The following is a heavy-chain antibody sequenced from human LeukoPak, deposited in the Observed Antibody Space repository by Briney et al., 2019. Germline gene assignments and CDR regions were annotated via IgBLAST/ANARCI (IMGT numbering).Heavy chain of an antibody. Sequence: ASVKVSCKASGYTFTSYHISWVRQAPGHGLEWMGWISPYNGNTNYTQKLQGRITLTTDTSTSTAYMELRSLRSDDTAVYYCARQDPGTSTTSSYFYYYMDVWGEGTSVTVSS. CDR2: ISPYNGNT. V-gene: IGHV1-18*01. J-gene: IGHJ6*03. CDR1: GYTFTSYH. CDR3: ARQDPGTSTTSSYFYYYMDV. D-gene: IGHD1/OR15-1a*01.